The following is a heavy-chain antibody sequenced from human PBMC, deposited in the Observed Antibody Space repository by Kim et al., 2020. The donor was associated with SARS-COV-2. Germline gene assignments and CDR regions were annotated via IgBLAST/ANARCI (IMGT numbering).Heavy chain of an antibody. CDR2: INPNSGGT. CDR3: ARVSSGLDAFDI. J-gene: IGHJ3*02. V-gene: IGHV1-2*06. CDR1: GYTFTGYY. Sequence: ASVKVSCKASGYTFTGYYMHWVRQAPGQGLEWMGRINPNSGGTNYAQKFQGRVTMTRDTSISTAYMELSRLRSDDTAVYYCARVSSGLDAFDIWGQGTMVTVSS.